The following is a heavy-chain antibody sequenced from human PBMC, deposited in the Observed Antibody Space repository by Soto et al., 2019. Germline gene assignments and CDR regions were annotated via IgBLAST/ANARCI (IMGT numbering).Heavy chain of an antibody. CDR3: ARVRYCSSTSCHSGFDP. CDR1: GGTFSSYA. J-gene: IGHJ5*02. Sequence: ASVKVSFKASGGTFSSYAISWVRQAPGQGLEWMGGIIPIFGTANYAQKFQGRVTITADESTSTAYMELSSLRSEDTAVYYCARVRYCSSTSCHSGFDPWGQGTLVTVSS. CDR2: IIPIFGTA. V-gene: IGHV1-69*13. D-gene: IGHD2-2*01.